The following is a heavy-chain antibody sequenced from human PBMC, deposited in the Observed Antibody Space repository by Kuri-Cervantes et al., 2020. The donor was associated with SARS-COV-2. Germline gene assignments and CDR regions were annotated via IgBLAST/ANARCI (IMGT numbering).Heavy chain of an antibody. CDR2: IYSGGST. CDR1: GFTVGSNY. Sequence: GESLKISCAASGFTVGSNYMSWVRQAPGKGLEWVSVIYSGGSTYYADSVKGRFTISRDNSKNTLYLQMNSLRAEDTAVYYCARDYYDSSGYGFDYWGQGTLVTVSS. D-gene: IGHD3-22*01. CDR3: ARDYYDSSGYGFDY. J-gene: IGHJ4*02. V-gene: IGHV3-66*01.